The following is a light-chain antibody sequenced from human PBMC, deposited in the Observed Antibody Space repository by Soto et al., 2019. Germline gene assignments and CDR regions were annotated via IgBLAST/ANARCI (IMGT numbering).Light chain of an antibody. CDR3: SSYAGSNNVL. Sequence: QSALTQPPSASGSPGQSVTLSCTGTSSDVGGYNYVSWYQQHPGKAPKLMIYEVSKRPSGVPDRFSGSKSGNTASLTVSGLQAEDEADYYCSSYAGSNNVLFGGGTKLTLL. V-gene: IGLV2-8*01. CDR2: EVS. J-gene: IGLJ2*01. CDR1: SSDVGGYNY.